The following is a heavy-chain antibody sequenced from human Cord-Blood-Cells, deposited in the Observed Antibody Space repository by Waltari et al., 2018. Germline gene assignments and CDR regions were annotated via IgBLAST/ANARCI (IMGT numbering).Heavy chain of an antibody. V-gene: IGHV4-31*03. CDR1: GGSISSGGYY. Sequence: QVQLQESGPGLVKPSQTLSLTCTVSGGSISSGGYYWSWIRQHPGKGLEWIGYIYYSGSTYYNPSLKSRVTISVDTSNNQFSLKLSSVTAADTAVYYCARTGGEWLEYFQHWGQGTLVTVSS. D-gene: IGHD3-3*01. CDR2: IYYSGST. CDR3: ARTGGEWLEYFQH. J-gene: IGHJ1*01.